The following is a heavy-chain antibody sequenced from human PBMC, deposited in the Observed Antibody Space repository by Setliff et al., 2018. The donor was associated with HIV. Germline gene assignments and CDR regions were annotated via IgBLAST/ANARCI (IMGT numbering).Heavy chain of an antibody. Sequence: PGGSLRLSCAASGVTVSDVWMSWVRQAPGKGLAWVGRISRNFDGGATDYAAPVKGRFVISRDDSKNTLYLQMNGLKTEDTAVYYCATVYYYDGSGSPYYFDYWGQGTLVTVSS. D-gene: IGHD3-22*01. CDR1: GVTVSDVW. CDR2: ISRNFDGGAT. V-gene: IGHV3-15*01. CDR3: ATVYYYDGSGSPYYFDY. J-gene: IGHJ4*02.